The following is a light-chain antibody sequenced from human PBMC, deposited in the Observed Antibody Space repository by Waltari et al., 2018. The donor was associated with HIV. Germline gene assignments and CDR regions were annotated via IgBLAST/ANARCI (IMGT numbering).Light chain of an antibody. Sequence: DIVLTQSPDSLSVSLGERATIKRKASQSVLFNSNSKNYLNWYQQKPGQPPKLLIYGASTRESGVPDRFSGSASGTDFTLTISGLQAEDVAVYYCHQYYTTPWAFGQGTKVEIK. J-gene: IGKJ1*01. CDR1: QSVLFNSNSKNY. CDR3: HQYYTTPWA. V-gene: IGKV4-1*01. CDR2: GAS.